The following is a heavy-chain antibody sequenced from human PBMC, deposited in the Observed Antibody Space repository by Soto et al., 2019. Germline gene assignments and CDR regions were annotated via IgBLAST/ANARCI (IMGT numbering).Heavy chain of an antibody. CDR2: INSDVSST. CDR3: ARAYEWELLDY. CDR1: GFTFSSYW. J-gene: IGHJ4*02. V-gene: IGHV3-74*01. Sequence: GGSLRLSCAASGFTFSSYWMHWVRQAPGKGLVWVSRINSDVSSTSYADSVKGRFTISRDNAKNTLYLQMNSLRAEDTAVYYCARAYEWELLDYWGQGTLVTVSS. D-gene: IGHD1-26*01.